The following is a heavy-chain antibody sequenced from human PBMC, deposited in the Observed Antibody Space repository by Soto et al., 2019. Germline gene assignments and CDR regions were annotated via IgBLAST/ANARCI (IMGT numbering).Heavy chain of an antibody. CDR3: AKDMKWGGMTTIHYFDS. D-gene: IGHD4-17*01. CDR1: GFTVDDYA. CDR2: ISWNSETI. J-gene: IGHJ4*02. Sequence: EVQLVESGGGLVQPGRSLRLSCAASGFTVDDYAMHWVRQAPGKGLEWVSGISWNSETIDYADSVKGRFTISRDNAKSSLFLQMNSLRTDDTALYYCAKDMKWGGMTTIHYFDSWGQGTLVTVSS. V-gene: IGHV3-9*01.